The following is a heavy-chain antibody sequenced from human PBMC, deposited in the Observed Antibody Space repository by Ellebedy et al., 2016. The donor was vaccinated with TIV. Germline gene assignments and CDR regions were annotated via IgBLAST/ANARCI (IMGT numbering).Heavy chain of an antibody. V-gene: IGHV1-69*04. J-gene: IGHJ4*02. CDR3: ARAEDTTMVFH. CDR1: GGTFSSYA. Sequence: AASVKVSCKASGGTFSSYALNWVRPAPGQGLEWMGRFIPIVGIANYAHKFQGRVTITADKSTSTAYMELSSLRSDDTGVYFCARAEDTTMVFHWGQGTLVTVSS. D-gene: IGHD5-18*01. CDR2: FIPIVGIA.